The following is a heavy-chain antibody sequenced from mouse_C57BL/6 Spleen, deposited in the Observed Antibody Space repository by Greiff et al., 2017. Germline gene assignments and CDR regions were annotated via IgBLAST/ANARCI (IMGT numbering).Heavy chain of an antibody. CDR1: GFTFSDYG. CDR2: ISSGSSTI. CDR3: ARGFYSTEYYFDY. Sequence: EVHLVESGGGLVKPGGSLKLSCAASGFTFSDYGMHWVRQAPEKGLEWVAYISSGSSTIYYADTVKGRFTISRDNAKNTLFLQMTSLRSEDTAMYYCARGFYSTEYYFDYWGQGTTLTVSS. V-gene: IGHV5-17*01. D-gene: IGHD1-1*01. J-gene: IGHJ2*01.